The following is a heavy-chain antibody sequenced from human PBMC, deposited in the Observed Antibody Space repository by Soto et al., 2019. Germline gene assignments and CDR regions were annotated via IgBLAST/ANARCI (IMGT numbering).Heavy chain of an antibody. CDR2: ISSSSSTI. D-gene: IGHD3-16*01. V-gene: IGHV3-48*02. J-gene: IGHJ6*02. CDR1: GFTFSSYS. Sequence: GWSLRLSWAACGFTFSSYSMNWVRQSPGKGLEWVSYISSSSSTIYYADSVKGRFTISRDNAKNSLYLQMNSLRDEDTAVYYCARVSPIRDYVPHYGMDVWRQGTTVTVSS. CDR3: ARVSPIRDYVPHYGMDV.